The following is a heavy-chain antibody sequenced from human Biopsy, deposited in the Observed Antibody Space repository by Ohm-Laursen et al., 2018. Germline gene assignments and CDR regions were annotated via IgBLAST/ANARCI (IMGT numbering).Heavy chain of an antibody. CDR2: ISWNSGSI. D-gene: IGHD6-19*01. V-gene: IGHV3-9*01. Sequence: SLRLSCAASGFKFDDYGMNWVRQVPGKGLEWVSRISWNSGSIGYVDSVKGRFTISRDNAKNSLYLQMNSLKAEDTALYYCVKSAYSSGFWEASDYWGQGTLVTVSS. CDR1: GFKFDDYG. CDR3: VKSAYSSGFWEASDY. J-gene: IGHJ4*02.